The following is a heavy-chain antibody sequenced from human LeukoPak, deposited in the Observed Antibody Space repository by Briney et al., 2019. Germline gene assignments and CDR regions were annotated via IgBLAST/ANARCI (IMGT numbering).Heavy chain of an antibody. CDR1: GFGVSVNY. CDR2: IHSGGDT. V-gene: IGHV3-66*01. Sequence: GGSLRLSCAASGFGVSVNYMTWVRQAPGKGLEWVSVIHSGGDTYYADSVKGRFTISRDNAKNSLYLQMNSLRAEDTAVYYCASWSWVVVPAAIPVYWGQGTLVTVSS. J-gene: IGHJ4*02. CDR3: ASWSWVVVPAAIPVY. D-gene: IGHD2-2*02.